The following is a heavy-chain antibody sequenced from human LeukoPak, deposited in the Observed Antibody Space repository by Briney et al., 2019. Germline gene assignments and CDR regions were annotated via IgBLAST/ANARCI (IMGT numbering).Heavy chain of an antibody. Sequence: SETLSLTCTVSGGSISSYYWSWIRQPPGKGLEWIGYISYSGSTNFNPSLKSRVTISVDTSKNQFSLKLSSVTAADTAVYYCARVGGIYDYVWGSYRHDPLDIWGQGTMVTVSS. D-gene: IGHD3-16*02. J-gene: IGHJ3*02. CDR2: ISYSGST. CDR3: ARVGGIYDYVWGSYRHDPLDI. V-gene: IGHV4-59*01. CDR1: GGSISSYY.